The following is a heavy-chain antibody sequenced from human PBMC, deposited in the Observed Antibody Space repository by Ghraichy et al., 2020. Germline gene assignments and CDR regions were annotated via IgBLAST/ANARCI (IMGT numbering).Heavy chain of an antibody. CDR1: GDSVSSNSAA. Sequence: ISGDSVSSNSAAWNWIRQSPSRGLEGLGRTYYRSKWYNDYAVSVKSRITINPDTSKNQFSLQLNSVTPKDTAVYYCARHQWELQSNWFDPWGQGTLVTVSS. J-gene: IGHJ5*02. CDR2: TYYRSKWYN. D-gene: IGHD1-26*01. CDR3: ARHQWELQSNWFDP. V-gene: IGHV6-1*01.